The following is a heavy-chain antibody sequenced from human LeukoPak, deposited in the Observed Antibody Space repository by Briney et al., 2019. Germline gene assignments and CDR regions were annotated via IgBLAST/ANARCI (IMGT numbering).Heavy chain of an antibody. V-gene: IGHV4-39*07. J-gene: IGHJ3*02. D-gene: IGHD1-26*01. CDR2: IYYSGST. Sequence: PSETLSLTCTVSGGSISSSSYYWGWIRQPPGKGLEWIGSIYYSGSTYYNPSLKSRVTMSVDTSKNQFSLKLSSVTAADTAVYYCARGSVVGAPDAFDIWGQGTMVTVSS. CDR3: ARGSVVGAPDAFDI. CDR1: GGSISSSSYY.